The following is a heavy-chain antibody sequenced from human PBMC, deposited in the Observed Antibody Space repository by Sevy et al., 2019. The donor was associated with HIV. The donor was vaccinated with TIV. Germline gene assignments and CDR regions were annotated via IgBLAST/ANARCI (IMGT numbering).Heavy chain of an antibody. CDR2: ITGSGSTV. D-gene: IGHD1-1*01. CDR1: GFTFSDYY. CDR3: AREGRDGYNYDE. V-gene: IGHV3-11*01. J-gene: IGHJ4*02. Sequence: GGSLRLSCAAFGFTFSDYYMSWIRQAPGKGLEWVSYITGSGSTVYYTDSVKGRFTISRDNTRNSLYLQMNSLRAEDTAVYYCAREGRDGYNYDEWGQGTLVTVSS.